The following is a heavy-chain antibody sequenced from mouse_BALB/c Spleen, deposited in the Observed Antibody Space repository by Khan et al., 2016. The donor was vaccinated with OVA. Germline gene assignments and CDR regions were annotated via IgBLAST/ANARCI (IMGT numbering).Heavy chain of an antibody. V-gene: IGHV1S81*02. CDR2: INPSDGDT. Sequence: QVQLKQSGAELVKPWASVTLSCKASGYIFTNYYMYWVKQRPGQGLEWIGEINPSDGDTNFNAKFKTKATMTVDKSSSTAYMQLSSLTSEDSAVYYCTRSGYGTFAYWGQGTLVTVSA. D-gene: IGHD2-1*01. CDR1: GYIFTNYY. J-gene: IGHJ3*01. CDR3: TRSGYGTFAY.